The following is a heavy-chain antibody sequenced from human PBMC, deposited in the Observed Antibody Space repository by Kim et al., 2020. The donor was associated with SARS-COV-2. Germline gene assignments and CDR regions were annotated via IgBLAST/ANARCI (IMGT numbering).Heavy chain of an antibody. Sequence: GGSLRLSCAASGFTFSNYWMHWVRQAPGKGLVWVSRINSDGSYTSYADSVRGRFTISRDNARNTLYLQMNSLRTEDTAVYFCARGILGTARDAFDIWGQGTMVTVSS. CDR3: ARGILGTARDAFDI. D-gene: IGHD2-15*01. CDR1: GFTFSNYW. CDR2: INSDGSYT. J-gene: IGHJ3*02. V-gene: IGHV3-74*01.